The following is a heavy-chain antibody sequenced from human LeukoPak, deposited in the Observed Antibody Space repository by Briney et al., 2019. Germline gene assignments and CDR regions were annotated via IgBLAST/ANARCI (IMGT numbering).Heavy chain of an antibody. Sequence: GGSLRLSCAASGFTFSSYEMNWVRQAPGKGLEWVAVISYDGSNKYYADSVKGRFTISRDNSKNTLYLQMNSLRAEDTAVYYCAKGEGYYDSSGYEYFQHWGQGTLVTVSS. J-gene: IGHJ1*01. D-gene: IGHD3-22*01. CDR2: ISYDGSNK. CDR3: AKGEGYYDSSGYEYFQH. CDR1: GFTFSSYE. V-gene: IGHV3-30*18.